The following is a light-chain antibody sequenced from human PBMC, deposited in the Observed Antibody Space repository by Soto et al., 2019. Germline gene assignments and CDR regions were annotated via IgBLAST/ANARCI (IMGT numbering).Light chain of an antibody. Sequence: DIQMTQSPSTLSGSVGDTVTITCRASQSISSWLAWYQQQPGKAPKLLIYKASTLTSGVPSRFSGSGSGTEFTLTISSLQPDDFATNYCQHYNSYSEAFGQGTKVDIK. CDR2: KAS. CDR3: QHYNSYSEA. J-gene: IGKJ1*01. V-gene: IGKV1-5*03. CDR1: QSISSW.